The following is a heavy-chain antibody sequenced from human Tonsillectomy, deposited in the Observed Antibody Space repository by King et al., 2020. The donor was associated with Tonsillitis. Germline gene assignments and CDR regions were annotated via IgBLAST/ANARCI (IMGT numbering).Heavy chain of an antibody. D-gene: IGHD3-3*01. CDR3: AGHPAPLVGVFHSMEV. CDR1: GGSISSYY. V-gene: IGHV4-59*08. CDR2: IYYSGST. Sequence: LQLQESGPGLVKPSETLSLTCTVSGGSISSYYWSWIRQPPGKGLEWIGYIYYSGSTNYNPSLKSRVTISVDTSKNQFSLKLSSVTASDTDVYYCAGHPAPLVGVFHSMEVGGKGTTVTVAS. J-gene: IGHJ6*03.